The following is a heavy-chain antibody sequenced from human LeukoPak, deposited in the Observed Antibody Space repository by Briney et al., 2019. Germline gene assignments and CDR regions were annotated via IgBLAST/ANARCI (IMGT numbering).Heavy chain of an antibody. J-gene: IGHJ4*02. CDR3: AKEALGIVFEY. CDR1: GFTFSNAW. Sequence: GGSLRLSCIGSGFTFSNAWMSWVRQAPGKGLERVSAISGSGDNTYYADSVKGRFTISRDSSKNTLYLQMNSLRVEDTAVYYCAKEALGIVFEYWGQGTLVTVSS. CDR2: ISGSGDNT. V-gene: IGHV3-23*01. D-gene: IGHD3-16*01.